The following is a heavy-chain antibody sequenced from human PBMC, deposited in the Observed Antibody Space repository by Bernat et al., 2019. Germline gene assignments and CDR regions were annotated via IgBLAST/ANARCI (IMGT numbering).Heavy chain of an antibody. Sequence: QVHLVESGGGVVQPGRSLRLSCAASGFTFSASGMDWVRQAPGKGLEWVSLISYDGNNKNYADSVKGRFTISRDNSKNTEYLQMDSLRAEDSAIYYCARHGSEWSRDHWGLGTLVTVSS. CDR3: ARHGSEWSRDH. V-gene: IGHV3-33*01. J-gene: IGHJ4*02. CDR2: ISYDGNNK. D-gene: IGHD3-3*01. CDR1: GFTFSASG.